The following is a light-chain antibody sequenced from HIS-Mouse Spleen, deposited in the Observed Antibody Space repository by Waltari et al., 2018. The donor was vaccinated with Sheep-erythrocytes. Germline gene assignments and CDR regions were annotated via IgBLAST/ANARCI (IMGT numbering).Light chain of an antibody. J-gene: IGLJ3*02. Sequence: QSALTQPPSASGSPGQSVTIPCTGTSSDVGGYNYVSWYQQHPGKAPKLMIYEVSKRPSGVPVRCAGSKSGNTASLTVSGLQAEDEADYYCSSYAGSNNWVFGGGTKLTVL. CDR1: SSDVGGYNY. CDR3: SSYAGSNNWV. CDR2: EVS. V-gene: IGLV2-8*01.